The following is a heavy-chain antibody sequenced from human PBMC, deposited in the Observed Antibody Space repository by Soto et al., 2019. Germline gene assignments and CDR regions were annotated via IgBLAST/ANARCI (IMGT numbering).Heavy chain of an antibody. V-gene: IGHV2-5*02. D-gene: IGHD6-19*01. CDR3: AHRLPGSSTGWDTGIFDY. CDR2: IYWDDDK. CDR1: GFSLSTGGVG. J-gene: IGHJ4*02. Sequence: QITLKESGHTLVKPTQTLTLTCTFSGFSLSTGGVGVGWIRQPPGKALELLAFIYWDDDKRYSPSLKSRLSISKDTSKHMVVLTMINMDPVDTATYFCAHRLPGSSTGWDTGIFDYRGQGTLVTVSS.